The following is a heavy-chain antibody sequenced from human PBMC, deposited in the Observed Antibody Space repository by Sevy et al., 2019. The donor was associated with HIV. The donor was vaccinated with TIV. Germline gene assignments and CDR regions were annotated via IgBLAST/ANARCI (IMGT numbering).Heavy chain of an antibody. J-gene: IGHJ6*03. CDR3: ARGVIVLRFLEWLSETYYYYYYMDV. D-gene: IGHD3-3*01. Sequence: SQTLSLTCAISGDSVSSNSAAWNWIRQSPSRGLEWLGRTYYRSKWYNDYAVSVKSRITINPDTSKNQFSLQLNSVTPEGNAVYYCARGVIVLRFLEWLSETYYYYYYMDVWGKGTTVTVSS. V-gene: IGHV6-1*01. CDR2: TYYRSKWYN. CDR1: GDSVSSNSAA.